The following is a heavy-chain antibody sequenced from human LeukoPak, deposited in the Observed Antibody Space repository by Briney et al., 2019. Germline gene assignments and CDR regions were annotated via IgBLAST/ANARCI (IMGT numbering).Heavy chain of an antibody. V-gene: IGHV4-38-2*02. D-gene: IGHD2-15*01. Sequence: SETLSLTCTVSGYSISSGYYWGWIRQPPGKGLEWIGSIYYSGSTNYNPSLKSRDTISVDTSKNQFSLKLSSVTAADTAVYYCARDLRGRRYYYYGMDVWGQGTTVTVSS. J-gene: IGHJ6*02. CDR1: GYSISSGYY. CDR2: IYYSGST. CDR3: ARDLRGRRYYYYGMDV.